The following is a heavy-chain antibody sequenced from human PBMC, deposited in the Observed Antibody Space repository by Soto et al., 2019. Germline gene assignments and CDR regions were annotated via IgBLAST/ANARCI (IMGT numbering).Heavy chain of an antibody. CDR1: GYTFTDYF. CDR3: ARVTLKAGNWFDP. Sequence: ASVKVSCKASGYTFTDYFIHWVRQAPGQGFEWMGWINPNSRGTNYAQKFQGRVTMTRDTSNSTAYMELRGLTSDDTAVYYCARVTLKAGNWFDPWGQGTLVTVPQ. V-gene: IGHV1-2*02. CDR2: INPNSRGT. J-gene: IGHJ5*02.